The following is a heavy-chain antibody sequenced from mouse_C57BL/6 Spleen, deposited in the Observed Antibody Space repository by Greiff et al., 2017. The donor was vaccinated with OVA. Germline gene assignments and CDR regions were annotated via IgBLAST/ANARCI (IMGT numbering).Heavy chain of an antibody. CDR3: ARSGGLLFAY. CDR1: GYTFTSYW. Sequence: QVQLQQPGAELVRPGSSVKLSCKASGYTFTSYWMDWVKQRPGQGLEWIGNIYPSDSETHYNQKFKDKATLTVDKSSSTAYMQLSSLTSEDSAVYYCARSGGLLFAYWGQGTLVTVSA. D-gene: IGHD1-1*01. CDR2: IYPSDSET. J-gene: IGHJ3*01. V-gene: IGHV1-61*01.